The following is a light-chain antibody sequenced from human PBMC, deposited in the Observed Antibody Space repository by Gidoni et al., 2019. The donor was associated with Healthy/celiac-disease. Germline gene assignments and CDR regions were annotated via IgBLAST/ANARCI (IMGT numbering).Light chain of an antibody. CDR2: AAS. CDR1: QGISNY. J-gene: IGKJ1*01. CDR3: QKYNSASTWT. Sequence: DLQMTQSPSSLSASVGDRVTITCRASQGISNYLAWYQQKPGKVPKLLIYAASTLQSGVPSRFSGSGSGTDFTLTISSLQPEDVATDYCQKYNSASTWTFGQGTKVEIK. V-gene: IGKV1-27*01.